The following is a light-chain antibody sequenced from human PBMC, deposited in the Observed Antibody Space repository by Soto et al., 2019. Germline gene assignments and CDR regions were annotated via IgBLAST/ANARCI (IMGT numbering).Light chain of an antibody. Sequence: DIQLTQSPSFLSASVGDRVTITCRASQGIYTYLAWYQQKPGKAPNLLIYAASTLQSGVPSRFSGSGSGTEFTLTISSLQPEDFATYYCQQLDRYPIFTFGPGTKVDIK. V-gene: IGKV1-9*01. J-gene: IGKJ3*01. CDR1: QGIYTY. CDR2: AAS. CDR3: QQLDRYPIFT.